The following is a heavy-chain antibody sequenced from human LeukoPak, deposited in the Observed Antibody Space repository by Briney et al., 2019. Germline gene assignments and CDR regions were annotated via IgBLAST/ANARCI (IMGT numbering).Heavy chain of an antibody. CDR1: GFTFSSYA. D-gene: IGHD2-2*01. V-gene: IGHV3-9*01. Sequence: GGSLRLSCAASGFTFSSYAMHWVRQAPGKGLEWVSGISWNSGSIGYADSVKGRFTISRDNAKNSLYLQMNSLRAEDTALYYCAKKTSSDAFDIWGQGTMVTVSS. CDR2: ISWNSGSI. CDR3: AKKTSSDAFDI. J-gene: IGHJ3*02.